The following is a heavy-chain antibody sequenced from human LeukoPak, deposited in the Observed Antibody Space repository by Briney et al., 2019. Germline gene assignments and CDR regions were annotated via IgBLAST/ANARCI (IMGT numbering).Heavy chain of an antibody. CDR1: GFTFSSYS. Sequence: GGSLRLSCAASGFTFSSYSMNWVRQAPGKGLEWVSSISSSSSYIYYADSVKGRFTISRDNAKNSLYLQMNSLRAEDTAVYYCARGGPWPGWFDPWGQGTLVTVSS. CDR2: ISSSSSYI. V-gene: IGHV3-21*01. D-gene: IGHD3-10*01. CDR3: ARGGPWPGWFDP. J-gene: IGHJ5*02.